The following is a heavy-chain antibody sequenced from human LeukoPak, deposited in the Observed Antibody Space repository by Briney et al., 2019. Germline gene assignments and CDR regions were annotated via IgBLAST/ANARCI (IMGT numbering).Heavy chain of an antibody. CDR1: GFTFNIYR. Sequence: GGSLRLSCAASGFTFNIYRMHWVRQAPGKGLVWVAHINSDGSSTSKADSVKGRFTISRDNAQNTLYLQMNNLRAEDTAVYYCARDGKGLVTNTFGYWGQGTLVTVSS. D-gene: IGHD2-21*02. CDR2: INSDGSST. J-gene: IGHJ4*02. CDR3: ARDGKGLVTNTFGY. V-gene: IGHV3-74*01.